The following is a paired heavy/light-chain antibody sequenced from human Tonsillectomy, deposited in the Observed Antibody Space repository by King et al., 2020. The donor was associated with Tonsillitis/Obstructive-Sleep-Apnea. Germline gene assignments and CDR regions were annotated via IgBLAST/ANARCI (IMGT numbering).Heavy chain of an antibody. V-gene: IGHV1-46*01. Sequence: QVQLVQSGAEVKKPGASVKVSCKASGYTFTSYYMHWVRQAPGQGLEWMGIINSSGGSTSYAQKFQGRVTMTRDTSTSTVYMELSSLRSEDTAVYYCARDGYDFWSGYPRYYYYYMDVWGKGTTVTVSS. CDR3: ARDGYDFWSGYPRYYYYYMDV. CDR2: INSSGGST. D-gene: IGHD3-3*01. J-gene: IGHJ6*03. CDR1: GYTFTSYY.
Light chain of an antibody. J-gene: IGLJ2*01. CDR2: DVS. CDR1: SSDVGGYNY. Sequence: QSALTQPASVSGSPGQSITISCTGTSSDVGGYNYVSWYQQHPGKAPKLMIYDVSNRPSGVSNRFSGSKSGNTASLNISGLQAEDEADYYCSSYTSSTSVVFGGGTKLTVL. CDR3: SSYTSSTSVV. V-gene: IGLV2-14*01.